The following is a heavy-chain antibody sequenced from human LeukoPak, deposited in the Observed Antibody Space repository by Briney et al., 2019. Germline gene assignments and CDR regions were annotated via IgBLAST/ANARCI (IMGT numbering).Heavy chain of an antibody. Sequence: SETLSLTCTVSGGSISSYYWSWIRQPPGKGLEWIGYIYYSGSTNYNPSLKSRVTISVDTSKNQFSLKLSSVTAADTAVHYCARMGATGYSSSWYGNYCGMDVWGQGTTVTVSS. D-gene: IGHD6-13*01. CDR1: GGSISSYY. V-gene: IGHV4-59*01. CDR3: ARMGATGYSSSWYGNYCGMDV. CDR2: IYYSGST. J-gene: IGHJ6*02.